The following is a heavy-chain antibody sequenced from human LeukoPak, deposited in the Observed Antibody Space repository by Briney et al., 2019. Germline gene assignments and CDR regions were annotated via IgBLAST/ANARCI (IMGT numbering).Heavy chain of an antibody. D-gene: IGHD6-19*01. V-gene: IGHV4-59*01. J-gene: IGHJ4*02. CDR3: ARAGSSGWYGEY. CDR1: GGSINGYY. CDR2: ISYSGNT. Sequence: SETLSLTCSVSGGSINGYYWKWVRQPPGKGLEWVGYISYSGNTNYSPSLKSRLTMSVDTSKNQLSLNLRSVTAADTAVYYCARAGSSGWYGEYWGQGTLVTVSS.